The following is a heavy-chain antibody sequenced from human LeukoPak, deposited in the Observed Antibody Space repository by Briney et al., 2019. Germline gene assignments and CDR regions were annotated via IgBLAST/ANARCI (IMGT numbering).Heavy chain of an antibody. J-gene: IGHJ1*01. CDR2: IYTSGSS. CDR1: GDSISSGNYY. V-gene: IGHV4-61*02. Sequence: PSETLSLTCTVSGDSISSGNYYWSWIRQPAGKGLEWIGRIYTSGSSNYNPSLKRRVTISVDTSKNQFSLTLSSVTAADTAVYYCARAGSYLGYFQHWGQGTLVTVSS. D-gene: IGHD1-26*01. CDR3: ARAGSYLGYFQH.